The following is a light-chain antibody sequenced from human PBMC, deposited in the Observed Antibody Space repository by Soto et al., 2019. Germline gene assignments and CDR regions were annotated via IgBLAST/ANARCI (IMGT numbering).Light chain of an antibody. CDR3: SSYTGSNTPVV. V-gene: IGLV2-14*01. Sequence: QSALTQPASVCGSPGQSITISCTGTSSDVGGYNYVSWYQQHPGKAPNLIIFDVSNRPSGVSNRFSGSKSGNSASLTISGLQAEDEADYYCSSYTGSNTPVVFGGGTKLTVL. J-gene: IGLJ2*01. CDR1: SSDVGGYNY. CDR2: DVS.